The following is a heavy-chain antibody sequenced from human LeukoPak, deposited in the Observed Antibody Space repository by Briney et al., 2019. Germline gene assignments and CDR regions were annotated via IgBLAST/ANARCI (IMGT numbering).Heavy chain of an antibody. CDR3: AKERRAYCGGDCSIMDV. CDR1: GFTFSSYA. J-gene: IGHJ6*02. Sequence: GGSLRLSCAASGFTFSSYAMHWVRQAPGKGLEWVAVISYDGSNKYYADSVKGRFTISRDNSKNTLYLQMNSLRAEDTAVYYCAKERRAYCGGDCSIMDVWGQGTTVTVSS. V-gene: IGHV3-30-3*01. CDR2: ISYDGSNK. D-gene: IGHD2-21*02.